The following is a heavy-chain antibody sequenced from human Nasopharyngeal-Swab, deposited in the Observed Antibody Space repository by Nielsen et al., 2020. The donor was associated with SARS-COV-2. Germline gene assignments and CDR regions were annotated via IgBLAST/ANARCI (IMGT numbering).Heavy chain of an antibody. D-gene: IGHD3-22*01. CDR3: AKGSGTYYYDSSGYYPFFDH. CDR2: ISGSGGST. Sequence: WIRQPPGKGLEWVSAISGSGGSTYYADSVKGRFTISRDNSKNTLYLQMNSLRAEDTAVYYCAKGSGTYYYDSSGYYPFFDHWGQGTLVTVSS. J-gene: IGHJ4*02. V-gene: IGHV3-23*01.